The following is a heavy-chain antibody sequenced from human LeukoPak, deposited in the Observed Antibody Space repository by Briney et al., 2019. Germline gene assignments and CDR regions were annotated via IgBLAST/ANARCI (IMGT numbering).Heavy chain of an antibody. V-gene: IGHV3-74*01. CDR1: GYTFSSYW. CDR3: ARDGGYGFVN. J-gene: IGHJ4*02. CDR2: INTDASST. D-gene: IGHD5-18*01. Sequence: PGGSLRLSCEASGYTFSSYWMHWVRQVPGQGLVWVSQINTDASSTSYADSVKGRFTISRDNAKNTLYLQMNSLRAEDTAVYYCARDGGYGFVNWGQGTLVTVSS.